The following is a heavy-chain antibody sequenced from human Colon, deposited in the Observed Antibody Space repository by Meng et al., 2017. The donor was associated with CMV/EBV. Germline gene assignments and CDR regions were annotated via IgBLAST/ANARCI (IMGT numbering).Heavy chain of an antibody. D-gene: IGHD6-13*01. Sequence: ASVKVSCKASGYIFTGHYMHWVRQAPGQGLEWMGWINPYSGGTNYAQKFQGRVTMTRDTSISTAFMDLSSLGSDDTAVYYCARSITIAAAPDYWGRGTLVTVSS. CDR2: INPYSGGT. J-gene: IGHJ4*02. CDR1: GYIFTGHY. V-gene: IGHV1-2*02. CDR3: ARSITIAAAPDY.